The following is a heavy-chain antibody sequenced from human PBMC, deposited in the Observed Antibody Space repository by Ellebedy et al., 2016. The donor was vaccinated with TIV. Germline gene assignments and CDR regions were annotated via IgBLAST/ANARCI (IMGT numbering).Heavy chain of an antibody. D-gene: IGHD1-26*01. CDR3: ARHTVGATTAEYFQH. CDR2: ISSSSSYI. Sequence: GESLKISXAASGFTFSSYSMNWVRQAPGKGLEWVSSISSSSSYIYYADSVKGRFTISRDNAKNSLYLQMNSLRAEDTALYHCARHTVGATTAEYFQHWGQGTLVTVSS. V-gene: IGHV3-21*04. CDR1: GFTFSSYS. J-gene: IGHJ1*01.